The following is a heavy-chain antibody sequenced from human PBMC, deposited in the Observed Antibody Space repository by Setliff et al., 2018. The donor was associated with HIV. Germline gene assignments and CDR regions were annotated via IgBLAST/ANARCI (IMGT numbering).Heavy chain of an antibody. CDR2: ISGYNADT. J-gene: IGHJ3*01. CDR1: GYRFSTFG. V-gene: IGHV1-18*01. Sequence: ASVKVSCKASGYRFSTFGISWVRQAPGQGLEWMGWISGYNADTDYAQKFQGRVSMTTDISTNTAYMELRSLRSDDTAVYYCATEGAGGSYQRASALDVWGQGTMVTVSS. D-gene: IGHD1-26*01. CDR3: ATEGAGGSYQRASALDV.